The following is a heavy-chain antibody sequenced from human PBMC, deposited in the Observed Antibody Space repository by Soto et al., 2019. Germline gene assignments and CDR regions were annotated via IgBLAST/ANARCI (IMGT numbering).Heavy chain of an antibody. J-gene: IGHJ4*02. CDR3: AKSTHWGYDSSGSDY. D-gene: IGHD3-22*01. Sequence: PGGSLRLSCAASGFTFNTYTMRWVRQTPGRGLEWVSAISGRGDGTYYAASVKGRFTVSRDNSNLYLQMNSLRVEDTAVYYCAKSTHWGYDSSGSDYWGQGTLVTVSS. V-gene: IGHV3-23*01. CDR2: ISGRGDGT. CDR1: GFTFNTYT.